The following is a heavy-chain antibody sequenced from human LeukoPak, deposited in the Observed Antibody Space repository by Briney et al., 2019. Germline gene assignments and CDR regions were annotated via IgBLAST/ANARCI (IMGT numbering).Heavy chain of an antibody. Sequence: PSETLFLTCTVSCGSISNYWWSWIRQPPGKGLEWIGYVFDSGGTNYNPSLKSRVTISVDTSKKQFSLKLSSVTAADTAVYYCARGYSSSWNYFDYWGQGTLVTVSS. D-gene: IGHD6-13*01. CDR2: VFDSGGT. V-gene: IGHV4-59*01. CDR1: CGSISNYW. J-gene: IGHJ4*02. CDR3: ARGYSSSWNYFDY.